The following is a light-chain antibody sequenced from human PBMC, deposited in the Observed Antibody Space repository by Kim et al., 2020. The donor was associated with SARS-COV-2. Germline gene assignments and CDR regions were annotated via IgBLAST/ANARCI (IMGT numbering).Light chain of an antibody. J-gene: IGLJ3*02. V-gene: IGLV1-44*01. CDR3: AAWDDSLNAWV. CDR2: NDN. Sequence: VTFSCSGSTSNIESNTVNWYQQFPGTAPRLLIYNDNRRPLGVPDRFSASKSGTSASLAISGLQSADEADYYCAAWDDSLNAWVFGGGTQLTVL. CDR1: TSNIESNT.